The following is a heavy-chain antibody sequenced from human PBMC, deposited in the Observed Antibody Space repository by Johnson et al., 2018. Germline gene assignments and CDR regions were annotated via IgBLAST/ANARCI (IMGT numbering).Heavy chain of an antibody. CDR2: IKYDGSEK. Sequence: VQLVESGGDLVQPGGSLRLSCAASGFTFSQHWMSWVRQAPGKGLEWVAYIKYDGSEKDYVGSMKGRFTVSRDNAKNSLYLQMNSLGVEDKAVYFWARGHYGLDVWGQGTTVTVSS. V-gene: IGHV3-7*01. CDR1: GFTFSQHW. J-gene: IGHJ6*02. CDR3: ARGHYGLDV.